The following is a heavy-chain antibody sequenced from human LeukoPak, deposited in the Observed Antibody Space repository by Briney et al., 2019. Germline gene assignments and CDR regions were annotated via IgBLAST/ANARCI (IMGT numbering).Heavy chain of an antibody. CDR3: ARDATPSLGSGYFDF. D-gene: IGHD2-2*02. Sequence: PGRSLRLSCAASGFTFSDHAMHWVRQAPGKGLEWVTVISSDGGTKYNADSVQGRFTISRDNSKNTLYLQMNSLRTEDTAVYYCARDATPSLGSGYFDFWGQGILVTVSS. V-gene: IGHV3-30*04. J-gene: IGHJ4*02. CDR2: ISSDGGTK. CDR1: GFTFSDHA.